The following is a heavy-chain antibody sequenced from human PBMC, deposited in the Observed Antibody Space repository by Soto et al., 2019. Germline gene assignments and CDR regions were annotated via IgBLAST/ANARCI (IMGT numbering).Heavy chain of an antibody. CDR3: ARDRWDCSSTSCYYYFDY. D-gene: IGHD2-2*01. Sequence: PSETLSLTCTVSGGSISSGGYYWSWIRQHPGKGLEWIGYIYYSGSTYYNPSLKSRVTISVDTSKNQFSLKLSSVTAADTAVYYCARDRWDCSSTSCYYYFDYWGKGTTVTVS. CDR2: IYYSGST. V-gene: IGHV4-31*03. CDR1: GGSISSGGYY. J-gene: IGHJ6*03.